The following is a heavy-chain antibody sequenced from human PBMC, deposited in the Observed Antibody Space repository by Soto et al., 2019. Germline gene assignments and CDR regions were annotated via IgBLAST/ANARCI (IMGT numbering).Heavy chain of an antibody. D-gene: IGHD3-9*01. J-gene: IGHJ4*02. V-gene: IGHV4-4*02. CDR2: IFHSGYT. CDR3: ARVRYGTSANYFDS. Sequence: SETLSLTCAVSDGSISSSNWWSWVRQSPGQGLEWIGEIFHSGYTNYKSSLKSRVTISIDKPNNQFSLKLTSVTAADTAVYYCARVRYGTSANYFDSWGQGALVTVSS. CDR1: DGSISSSNW.